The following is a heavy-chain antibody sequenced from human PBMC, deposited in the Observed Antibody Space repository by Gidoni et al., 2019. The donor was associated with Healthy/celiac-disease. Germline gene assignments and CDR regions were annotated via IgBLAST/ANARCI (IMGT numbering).Heavy chain of an antibody. CDR2: INHSGST. D-gene: IGHD1-1*01. CDR3: ASLRNRRLHYYYGMDV. V-gene: IGHV4-34*01. Sequence: QVQLQQWGAGLLKPSETLSLTCAVYGGSFSGYYWSWIRQPPGKGLEWIGEINHSGSTNYNPSLKSRVTISVDTSKNQFSLKLSSVTAADTAVYYCASLRNRRLHYYYGMDVWGQGTTVTVSS. CDR1: GGSFSGYY. J-gene: IGHJ6*02.